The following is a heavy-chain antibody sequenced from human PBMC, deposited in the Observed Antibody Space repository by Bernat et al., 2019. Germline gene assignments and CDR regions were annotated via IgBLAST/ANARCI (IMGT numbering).Heavy chain of an antibody. CDR3: ARGVWDLDA. J-gene: IGHJ5*02. Sequence: QVQLVESGGGVVQPGRSLRLSCAASGFTFSNYAMHWVRQAPGKGLEWVAIIWYDGSNKYYADSVKGRFTISRDVSKNTLYLQMNSLRAEDTAVYYCARGVWDLDAWGQGTLVTVSS. CDR2: IWYDGSNK. D-gene: IGHD1-26*01. CDR1: GFTFSNYA. V-gene: IGHV3-33*01.